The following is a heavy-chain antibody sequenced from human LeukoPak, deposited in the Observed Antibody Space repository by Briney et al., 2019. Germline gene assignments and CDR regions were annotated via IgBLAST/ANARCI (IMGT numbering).Heavy chain of an antibody. CDR3: ARDYSSSSGYFDY. Sequence: ASVKVSYKASGYTFTGYYVHWVRQAPGQGLEWMGWINPNSGDTNYAEKSQGRVTMTRDTSISTAYMDLRRLRSDDTAVYYCARDYSSSSGYFDYWGQGTLVTVSS. V-gene: IGHV1-2*02. D-gene: IGHD6-6*01. CDR2: INPNSGDT. J-gene: IGHJ4*02. CDR1: GYTFTGYY.